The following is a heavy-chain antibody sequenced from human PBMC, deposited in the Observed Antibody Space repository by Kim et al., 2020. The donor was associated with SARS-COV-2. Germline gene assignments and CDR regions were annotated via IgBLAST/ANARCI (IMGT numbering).Heavy chain of an antibody. CDR2: TYYRSKWYN. CDR1: GDSVSSNSAA. Sequence: SQTLSLTCAISGDSVSSNSAAWNWIRQSPSRGLEWLGRTYYRSKWYNDYAVSVKSRITINPDTSKNQFSLQLNSVTPEDTAVYYCAREDLLWFGELIPLGGYGMDVWGQGTTVTVSS. CDR3: AREDLLWFGELIPLGGYGMDV. V-gene: IGHV6-1*01. D-gene: IGHD3-10*01. J-gene: IGHJ6*02.